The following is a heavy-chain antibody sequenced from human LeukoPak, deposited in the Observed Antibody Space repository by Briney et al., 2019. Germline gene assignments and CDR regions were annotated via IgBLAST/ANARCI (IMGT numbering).Heavy chain of an antibody. Sequence: GGSLRLSCAASGFTFSSYAMNWVRQAPGKGLEWVSAISSSGGTTYYADSVKGRFTISRDNSKNTLFLQMNSLRAEDTAVYYCAKDREGLSSGYDLEYFDYWGQGTLVTVSS. D-gene: IGHD5-12*01. J-gene: IGHJ4*02. V-gene: IGHV3-23*01. CDR1: GFTFSSYA. CDR2: ISSSGGTT. CDR3: AKDREGLSSGYDLEYFDY.